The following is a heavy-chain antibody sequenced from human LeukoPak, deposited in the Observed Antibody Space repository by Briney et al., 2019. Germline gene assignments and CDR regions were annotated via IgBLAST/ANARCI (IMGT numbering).Heavy chain of an antibody. CDR1: GGSISSSSYY. D-gene: IGHD2-2*01. V-gene: IGHV3-7*01. CDR2: IKQDGSEK. CDR3: ARPRILSYIGAFDI. J-gene: IGHJ3*02. Sequence: ETLSLTCTVSGGSISSSSYYWGWIRQAPGKGLEWVANIKQDGSEKYYVDSVKGRFTISRDNAKKSLYLQMNSLRAEDTAVYYCARPRILSYIGAFDIWGQGTMVTVSS.